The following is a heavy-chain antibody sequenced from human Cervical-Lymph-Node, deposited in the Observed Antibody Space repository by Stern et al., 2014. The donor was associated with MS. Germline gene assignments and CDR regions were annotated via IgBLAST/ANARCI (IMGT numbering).Heavy chain of an antibody. CDR1: GYSFTSYY. V-gene: IGHV5-51*03. D-gene: IGHD6-13*01. CDR2: IQPGDSET. CDR3: ARTRYSSSWYTFDP. Sequence: VQLVESGAEVKKPGESLKISCTGSGYSFTSYYILWVRHVPGKGLEWMGIIQPGDSETGYSPSFQGQVTISADKSINTAYLQWRSLKASDTAMYYCARTRYSSSWYTFDPWGQGTLVTVSS. J-gene: IGHJ5*02.